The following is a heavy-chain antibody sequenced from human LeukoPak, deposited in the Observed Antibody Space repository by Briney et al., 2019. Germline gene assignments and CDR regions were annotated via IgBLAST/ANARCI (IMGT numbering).Heavy chain of an antibody. CDR1: GFTFSSYG. D-gene: IGHD3-22*01. CDR2: IKQDGSEK. V-gene: IGHV3-7*01. Sequence: GGSLRLSCAASGFTFSSYGMHWVRQAPGKGLEWVANIKQDGSEKHYVDSVKGRFTISRDNAKNSLYLQMNTLRAEDTAVYYCAGAPYYYDGGRYSWGLNNWGQGTLVTVSS. CDR3: AGAPYYYDGGRYSWGLNN. J-gene: IGHJ4*02.